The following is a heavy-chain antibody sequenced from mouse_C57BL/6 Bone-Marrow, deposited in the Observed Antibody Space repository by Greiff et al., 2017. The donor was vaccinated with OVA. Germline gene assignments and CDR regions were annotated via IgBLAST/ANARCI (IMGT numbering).Heavy chain of an antibody. V-gene: IGHV14-4*01. CDR1: GFNIKDDY. Sequence: EVKLMESGAELVRPGASVKLSCTASGFNIKDDYMHWVKQRPEQGLEWIGWIDPENGDTEYASKFQGKATITADTSSNTAYLQLSSLTSEDTAVYYCTLLLRYWYFDVWGTGTTVTVSS. CDR3: TLLLRYWYFDV. J-gene: IGHJ1*03. D-gene: IGHD1-1*01. CDR2: IDPENGDT.